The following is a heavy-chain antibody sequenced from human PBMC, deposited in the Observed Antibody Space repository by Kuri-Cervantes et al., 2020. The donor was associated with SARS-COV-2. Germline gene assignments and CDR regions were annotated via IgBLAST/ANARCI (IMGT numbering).Heavy chain of an antibody. CDR3: ARDRKGDIYLPVAFDI. V-gene: IGHV3-21*01. Sequence: LSLTCAASGFTVSSNYMSWVRQAPGKGLEWVSSISSSSSYIYYADSVKGRFTISRDNAKNSLYLQMNSLRAEGTAVYYCARDRKGDIYLPVAFDIWGQGTMVTVSS. CDR2: ISSSSSYI. D-gene: IGHD2-2*02. J-gene: IGHJ3*02. CDR1: GFTVSSNY.